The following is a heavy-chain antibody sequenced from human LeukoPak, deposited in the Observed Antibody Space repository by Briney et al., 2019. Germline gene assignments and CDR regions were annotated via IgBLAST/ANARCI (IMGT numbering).Heavy chain of an antibody. V-gene: IGHV4-4*02. J-gene: IGHJ6*03. CDR3: ARDLASDGSGSYQDYYYMDV. CDR1: GGSISSSNW. Sequence: PSETLSLTCAVSGGSISSSNWWSWVRQPPGKGLEWIGEIYHSGSTNYNPSLKSRVTISVDKSKNQFSLKLSSVTAADTAVYYCARDLASDGSGSYQDYYYMDVWGKGTTVTVSS. CDR2: IYHSGST. D-gene: IGHD3-10*01.